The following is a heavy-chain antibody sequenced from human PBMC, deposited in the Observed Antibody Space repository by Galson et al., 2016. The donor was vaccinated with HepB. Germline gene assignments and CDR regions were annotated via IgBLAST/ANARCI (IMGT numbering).Heavy chain of an antibody. Sequence: SLRLSCATSGFTFSSYAMSWVRQAPGKGLEWVSAIAGSGGRTYYADSVKGRFTISRDNSKNTLYLQMSSLRAEDTAVYYCAPPVTCIPIFDYWGQGTLVTVSS. CDR2: IAGSGGRT. J-gene: IGHJ4*02. CDR1: GFTFSSYA. CDR3: APPVTCIPIFDY. D-gene: IGHD4-17*01. V-gene: IGHV3-23*01.